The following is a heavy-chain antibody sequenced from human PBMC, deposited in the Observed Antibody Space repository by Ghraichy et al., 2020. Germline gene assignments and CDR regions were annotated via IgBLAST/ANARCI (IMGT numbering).Heavy chain of an antibody. CDR1: GYTLTELS. J-gene: IGHJ4*02. V-gene: IGHV1-24*01. CDR2: FDPEDGET. CDR3: ATGRSSGSYYPVFDY. D-gene: IGHD1-26*01. Sequence: ASGKVSCKVSGYTLTELSMHWVRQAPGKRLEWMGGFDPEDGETIYAQKFQGRVTMTEDTSTDTAYMELSSLRSEDTAVYYCATGRSSGSYYPVFDYWGQGTLVTVSS.